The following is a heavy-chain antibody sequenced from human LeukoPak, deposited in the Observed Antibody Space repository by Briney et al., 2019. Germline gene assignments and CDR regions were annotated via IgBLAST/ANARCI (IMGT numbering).Heavy chain of an antibody. J-gene: IGHJ3*02. V-gene: IGHV4-39*01. Sequence: SETLSLTCSVSPDSIRSSSHYWGWIRQPPGRGLEWVGSIYYSGRTYYNPSLQSRVTISVDTSKNQFSLKLDSVTAADTAVFYCARQPGLAAFDIWGQGTLVTVSS. CDR2: IYYSGRT. CDR1: PDSIRSSSHY. CDR3: ARQPGLAAFDI.